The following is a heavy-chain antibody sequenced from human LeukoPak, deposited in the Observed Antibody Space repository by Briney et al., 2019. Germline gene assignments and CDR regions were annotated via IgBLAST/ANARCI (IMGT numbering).Heavy chain of an antibody. CDR1: GGSISSYY. V-gene: IGHV4-59*08. CDR3: ASQTSSYYYYGMDV. CDR2: IYYSGST. Sequence: TSETLSLTCTVSGGSISSYYWSWIRRPPGKGLEWIGYIYYSGSTNYNPSLKSRVTISVDTSKNQFSLKLSSVTAADTAVYYCASQTSSYYYYGMDVWGQGTTVTVSS. J-gene: IGHJ6*02.